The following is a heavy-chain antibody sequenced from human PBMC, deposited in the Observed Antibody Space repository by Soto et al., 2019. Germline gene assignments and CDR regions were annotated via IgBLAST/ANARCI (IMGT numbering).Heavy chain of an antibody. J-gene: IGHJ6*02. CDR1: GFTFSSYA. CDR3: VREGWGSGRAWDV. Sequence: VQLVESGGGVVQPGRSLRLSCAASGFTFSSYAMHWVRQAPGKGLEWVAVISYDGSNKYYADSVKGRFTISRDNSKNTLYLQMNSLRAEDTAVYYCVREGWGSGRAWDVWGQGTTVTVSS. CDR2: ISYDGSNK. V-gene: IGHV3-30-3*01. D-gene: IGHD3-10*01.